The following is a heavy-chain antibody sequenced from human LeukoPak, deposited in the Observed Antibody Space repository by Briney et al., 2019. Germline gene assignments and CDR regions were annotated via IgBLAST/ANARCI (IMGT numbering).Heavy chain of an antibody. D-gene: IGHD5-18*01. J-gene: IGHJ3*02. Sequence: ASVKVSCKASGYTFTSYDINWVRQATGQGLEWMGRMNPNSGNTGYAQKFQGRVTITRNTSISTAYMELSSLRSEDTAVYYCARVRYSYRAFDIWGQGTMVTVSS. V-gene: IGHV1-8*03. CDR1: GYTFTSYD. CDR2: MNPNSGNT. CDR3: ARVRYSYRAFDI.